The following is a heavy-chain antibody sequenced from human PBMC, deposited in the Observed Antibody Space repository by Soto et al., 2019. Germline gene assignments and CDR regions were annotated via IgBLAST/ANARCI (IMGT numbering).Heavy chain of an antibody. V-gene: IGHV3-74*01. Sequence: EVQLVESGGGLVQPGGSLRLSCAASGFTFSSYWMHWVHQAPGKGLVWVSRINSDGSSTSYADSVKGRFTISRDNAKNTLYLQMNSLRAEDTAVYYCARDSGSYSYYYYYYGMDVWGQGTTVTVSS. CDR3: ARDSGSYSYYYYYYGMDV. CDR1: GFTFSSYW. D-gene: IGHD1-26*01. CDR2: INSDGSST. J-gene: IGHJ6*02.